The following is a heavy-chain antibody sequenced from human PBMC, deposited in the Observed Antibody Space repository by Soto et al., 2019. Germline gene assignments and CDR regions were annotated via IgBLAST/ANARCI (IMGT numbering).Heavy chain of an antibody. CDR2: INHSGST. V-gene: IGHV4-34*01. CDR1: GGSFSHYC. J-gene: IGHJ3*02. Sequence: QVQLQQWGAGLLKPSETLSLTCAVYGGSFSHYCWTWIRQPPGKGLEWIGEINHSGSTNYNPSLKSRVTISVDTSKNQFSLRLSSVTAADTAVYYCARQEATGQGNAFDIWGQGTVVTVSS. CDR3: ARQEATGQGNAFDI.